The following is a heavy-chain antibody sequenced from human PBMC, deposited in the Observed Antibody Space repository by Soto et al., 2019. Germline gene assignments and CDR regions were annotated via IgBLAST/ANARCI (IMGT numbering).Heavy chain of an antibody. CDR3: ARDGSSTVLEWLPPTYYYYYYMDV. Sequence: GGSLRLSCAASGFTFSSYSMNWVRQAPGKGLEWVSSISSSSSYIYYADSVKGRFTISRDNAKNSLYLQMNSLRAEDTAVYYCARDGSSTVLEWLPPTYYYYYYMDVWGKGTTVTVSS. V-gene: IGHV3-21*01. D-gene: IGHD3-3*01. J-gene: IGHJ6*03. CDR2: ISSSSSYI. CDR1: GFTFSSYS.